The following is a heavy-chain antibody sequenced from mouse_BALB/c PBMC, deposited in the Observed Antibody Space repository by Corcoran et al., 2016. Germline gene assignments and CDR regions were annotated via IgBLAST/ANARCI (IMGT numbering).Heavy chain of an antibody. D-gene: IGHD2-1*01. V-gene: IGHV14-3*02. Sequence: EVQLQQSGAELVKPGASVKLSCTASGFNIKDTYMHWVKQRPEQGLEWIGRIDPANGNTKYDPKFQGKANITADTSSNTAYLQLSSLTSEDTAVYYCASRDYGNYLAWFAYWGQGTLVTVSA. CDR3: ASRDYGNYLAWFAY. J-gene: IGHJ3*01. CDR2: IDPANGNT. CDR1: GFNIKDTY.